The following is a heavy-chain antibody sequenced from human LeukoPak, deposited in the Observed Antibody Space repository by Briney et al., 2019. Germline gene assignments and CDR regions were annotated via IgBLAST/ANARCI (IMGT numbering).Heavy chain of an antibody. J-gene: IGHJ4*02. CDR3: AKVYGDYEYYFDY. D-gene: IGHD4-17*01. CDR2: ISYDGSNK. Sequence: GALRLSCAASGFTFINYGMHWVRQAPGKGLEWVAVISYDGSNKYYADSVKGRFTVSRDNSKNTLYLQMNSLRAEDTAVYYCAKVYGDYEYYFDYWGQGTLVTVSS. V-gene: IGHV3-30*18. CDR1: GFTFINYG.